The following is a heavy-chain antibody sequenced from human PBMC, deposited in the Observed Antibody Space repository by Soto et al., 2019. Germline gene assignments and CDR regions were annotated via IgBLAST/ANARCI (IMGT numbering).Heavy chain of an antibody. CDR1: GYSFAGYW. V-gene: IGHV5-10-1*01. CDR2: IDPSDSQT. J-gene: IGHJ4*02. Sequence: GESLKISCKGSGYSFAGYWITWVRQKPGKGLEWMGRIDPSDSQTYYSPSFRGHVTISVTKSITTVFLQWSSLRASDTAMYYRVRQIYDSDTGPNFQYYFDSWGQGTPV. D-gene: IGHD3-22*01. CDR3: VRQIYDSDTGPNFQYYFDS.